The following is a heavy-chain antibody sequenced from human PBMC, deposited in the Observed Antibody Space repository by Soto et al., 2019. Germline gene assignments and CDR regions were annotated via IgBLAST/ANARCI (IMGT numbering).Heavy chain of an antibody. CDR2: IYYSGST. D-gene: IGHD2-15*01. CDR3: ARGGGYDSFDF. CDR1: GGSISSGDYY. J-gene: IGHJ4*02. Sequence: PSETLSLTCTVSGGSISSGDYYWSWIRQPPGKGLEWIGYIYYSGSTYYNPSLKSRVTISVDTSKNQFSLKLSSMTAADKAVYYCARGGGYDSFDFWGQGIQVTVS. V-gene: IGHV4-30-4*01.